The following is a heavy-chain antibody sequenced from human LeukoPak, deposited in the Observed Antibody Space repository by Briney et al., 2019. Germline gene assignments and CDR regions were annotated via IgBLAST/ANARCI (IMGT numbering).Heavy chain of an antibody. CDR1: GLIIDTYG. CDR2: ISASGDHT. J-gene: IGHJ4*02. CDR3: AKDRGY. V-gene: IGHV3-23*01. D-gene: IGHD3-22*01. Sequence: GGSLRLSCEVSGLIIDTYGMTWVRQAPGKGLEWVSGISASGDHTYYADSVKGRFTISRDKSKNTLYLQMNSLRAEDTAVYYCAKDRGYWGQETLVTVSS.